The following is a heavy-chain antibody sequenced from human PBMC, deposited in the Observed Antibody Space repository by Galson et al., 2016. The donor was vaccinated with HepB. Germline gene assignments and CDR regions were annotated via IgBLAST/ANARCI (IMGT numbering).Heavy chain of an antibody. Sequence: SLRLSCAASGFIFKDYAMHWVRQAPGKGLEWVSSISWNSGSIGYADSVKGRFTISRDNAKNSLYLQMNSLRAEDTAFDYCAQDKASMSVGATNFQHWGQGTLVTVSS. V-gene: IGHV3-9*01. D-gene: IGHD1-26*01. CDR1: GFIFKDYA. CDR3: AQDKASMSVGATNFQH. J-gene: IGHJ1*01. CDR2: ISWNSGSI.